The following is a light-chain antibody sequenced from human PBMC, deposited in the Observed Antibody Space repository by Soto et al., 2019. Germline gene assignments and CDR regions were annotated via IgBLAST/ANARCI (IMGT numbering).Light chain of an antibody. CDR2: GTS. CDR1: QTISSNN. J-gene: IGKJ1*01. CDR3: QQYGRWT. Sequence: EIVLTQSPGTLSVSPGERATLSCRASQTISSNNLAWYQQKPGQAPSLLIYGTSSRATGIPVRFSGSWSGTDFTLTISRLEPEDSAIYYGQQYGRWTFGHGTTVEI. V-gene: IGKV3-20*01.